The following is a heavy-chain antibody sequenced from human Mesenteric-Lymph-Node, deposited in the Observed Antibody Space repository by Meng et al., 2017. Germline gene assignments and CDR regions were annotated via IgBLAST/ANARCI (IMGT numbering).Heavy chain of an antibody. CDR1: GGSFSGYY. D-gene: IGHD6-13*01. J-gene: IGHJ4*02. CDR2: INHSGST. V-gene: IGHV4-34*01. Sequence: QVQLQQWGAGLLKPSETLSLTCAVHGGSFSGYYWSWIRQPPGKGLVWIGEINHSGSTNYNPSLKSRVTISVDTSKNQFSLKLSSVTAADTAVYYCARGGGNSWYIDYWGQGTLVTVSS. CDR3: ARGGGNSWYIDY.